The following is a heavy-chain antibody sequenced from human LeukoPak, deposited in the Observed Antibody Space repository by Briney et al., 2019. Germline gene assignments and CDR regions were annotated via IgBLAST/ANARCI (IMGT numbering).Heavy chain of an antibody. Sequence: VASVKVSCKASGGTFSSYAISWVRQAPGQGLEWMGGIIPIFGTANYAQKFQGRVTITTDESTSTAYMELSSLRSEDTAVYYCARGGHYYDSSARHWGQGTLVTVSS. CDR1: GGTFSSYA. CDR2: IIPIFGTA. J-gene: IGHJ4*02. V-gene: IGHV1-69*05. CDR3: ARGGHYYDSSARH. D-gene: IGHD3-22*01.